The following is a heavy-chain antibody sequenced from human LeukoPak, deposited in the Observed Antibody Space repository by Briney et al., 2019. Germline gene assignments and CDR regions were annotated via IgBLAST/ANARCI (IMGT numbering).Heavy chain of an antibody. V-gene: IGHV3-48*03. CDR1: GFTFSSYE. CDR2: ISSGGNYR. CDR3: ARGRNAYTFDN. J-gene: IGHJ4*02. D-gene: IGHD5-24*01. Sequence: GGSLRLSCAASGFTFSSYEINWVRQAPGKGLEWVSYISSGGNYRSYADSVKGRFTISRDNARNSLYLQMNSLRAEDTAVYYCARGRNAYTFDNWGQGTLVTVSS.